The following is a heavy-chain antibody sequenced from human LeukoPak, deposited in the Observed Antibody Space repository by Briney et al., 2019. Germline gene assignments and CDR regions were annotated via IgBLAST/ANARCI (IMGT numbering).Heavy chain of an antibody. D-gene: IGHD3-10*01. V-gene: IGHV1-2*02. J-gene: IGHJ6*03. CDR3: ARGTTVSTLPWYYYFMDV. Sequence: GASVKVSCKASEYTFTDYYMHWVRQAPGQGFEWMGWINPNSGGTNSAQKFQGRVTMTGDTSISTAYMELSRLRSDDTAVYYCARGTTVSTLPWYYYFMDVWGKGTTVTFSS. CDR1: EYTFTDYY. CDR2: INPNSGGT.